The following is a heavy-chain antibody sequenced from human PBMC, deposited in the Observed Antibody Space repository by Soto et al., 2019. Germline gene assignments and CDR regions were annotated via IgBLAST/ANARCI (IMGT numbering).Heavy chain of an antibody. J-gene: IGHJ6*02. CDR1: EFTFSNYG. CDR2: IWYDGSNK. CDR3: ARDPYNDDSGSDNVDYYAVDV. Sequence: QVQLAESGGGVVQPGRSLRLSCAASEFTFSNYGMHWVRQAPGKGLEWVALIWYDGSNKYYADSVKGRFTISRDNSKSXLXLXXNSLTDEDSAVYYCARDPYNDDSGSDNVDYYAVDVWGRGTTVTVSS. V-gene: IGHV3-33*01. D-gene: IGHD3-10*01.